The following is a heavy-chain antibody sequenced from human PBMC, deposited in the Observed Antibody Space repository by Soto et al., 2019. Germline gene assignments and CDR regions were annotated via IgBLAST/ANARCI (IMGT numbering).Heavy chain of an antibody. Sequence: QITLKESGPTLVRPTETLTLMCTFSGFSLSTNGVGVGWIRQPPGKALEWLALIYWNDDKRYSPSLKSRLTITKDPSKNPVVLTMTNVDPVDTGTYYCAREGALVPRFFDPWGQGTRVTVSS. V-gene: IGHV2-5*01. CDR1: GFSLSTNGVG. CDR2: IYWNDDK. J-gene: IGHJ5*02. CDR3: AREGALVPRFFDP.